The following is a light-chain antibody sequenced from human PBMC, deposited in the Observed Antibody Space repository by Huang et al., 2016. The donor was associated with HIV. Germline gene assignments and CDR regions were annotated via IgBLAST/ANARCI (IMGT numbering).Light chain of an antibody. V-gene: IGKV1-27*01. CDR1: EVIGNS. CDR2: VAS. J-gene: IGKJ1*01. Sequence: DIQMTQSPSALSAFVGDTVTITCRASEVIGNSLAWYQQKTGSPPKLLIYVASTLQSGVPSRFSGSGSGTDFTLTINNLQTEYIATYYCQKYDSAPRTFGQGTRV. CDR3: QKYDSAPRT.